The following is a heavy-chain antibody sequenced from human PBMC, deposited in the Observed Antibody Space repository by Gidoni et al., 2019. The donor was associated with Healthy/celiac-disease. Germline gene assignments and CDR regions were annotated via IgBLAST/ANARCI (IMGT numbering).Heavy chain of an antibody. CDR3: ARDMSSSWPDAFDI. CDR1: GGSLSSYY. CDR2: IYTSGST. V-gene: IGHV4-4*07. D-gene: IGHD6-13*01. Sequence: QVQLQESGPGLVKPSETLSLTCPVPGGSLSSYYWSWFRQPAGKGLEWIGRIYTSGSTNYNPSLKSRVTMSVDTSKNQFSLKLSSVTAADTAVYYCARDMSSSWPDAFDIWGQGTMVTVSS. J-gene: IGHJ3*02.